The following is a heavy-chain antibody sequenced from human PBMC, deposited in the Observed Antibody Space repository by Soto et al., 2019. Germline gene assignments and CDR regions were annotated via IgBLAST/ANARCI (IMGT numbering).Heavy chain of an antibody. D-gene: IGHD6-19*01. J-gene: IGHJ5*02. Sequence: SETLSLTCAVYGGSFSGYYWSWIRQPPGKGLEWIGEINHSGSTNYNPSLKSRVTISVDTSKNQFSLKLSSVTAADTAVYYCAESSGWPRGRFDPWGQGTLVTVSS. CDR3: AESSGWPRGRFDP. CDR2: INHSGST. CDR1: GGSFSGYY. V-gene: IGHV4-34*01.